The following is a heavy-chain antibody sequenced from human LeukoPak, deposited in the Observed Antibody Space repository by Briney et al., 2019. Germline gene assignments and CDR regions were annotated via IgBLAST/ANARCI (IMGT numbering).Heavy chain of an antibody. J-gene: IGHJ4*02. Sequence: GESLKISCQGSGYXFTTYWISWVRQMPGKGLEWMGRIDPSDSYTNYSPSFQGHVTISADKSISTAYLQWSSLKASDTAMYYCARLGYCSTTSCYRAFDYWGPGTLVTVSS. V-gene: IGHV5-10-1*01. CDR3: ARLGYCSTTSCYRAFDY. CDR1: GYXFTTYW. CDR2: IDPSDSYT. D-gene: IGHD2-2*02.